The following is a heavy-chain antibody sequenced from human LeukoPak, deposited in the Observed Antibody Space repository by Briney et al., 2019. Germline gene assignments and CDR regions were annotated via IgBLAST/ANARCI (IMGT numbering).Heavy chain of an antibody. V-gene: IGHV4-34*01. D-gene: IGHD3-9*01. CDR3: ARGRRYFDWLLRGYYFDY. Sequence: SEALSLTCALYGGSFSGYYGSWIRQPPGKGREWIAEINHSGSTNYNPSREGRVTISVVTSKNQFSQKLSSVTTTGPAVNYCARGRRYFDWLLRGYYFDYWGQGTLVTVSS. J-gene: IGHJ4*02. CDR1: GGSFSGYY. CDR2: INHSGST.